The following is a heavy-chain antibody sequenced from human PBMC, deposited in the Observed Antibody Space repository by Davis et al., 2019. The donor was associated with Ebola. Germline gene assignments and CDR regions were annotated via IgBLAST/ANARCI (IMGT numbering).Heavy chain of an antibody. J-gene: IGHJ3*01. D-gene: IGHD2/OR15-2a*01. CDR3: VKDTSNIWFDV. CDR1: GFIVNNNY. Sequence: GESLKISCAASGFIVNNNYMTWVRQAPGRGLESVSIIYSGGSIYYADSVKGRFTISRDIFTNSLYLQMNSLRVEDTAMYYCVKDTSNIWFDVWGQGTLVTVSA. CDR2: IYSGGSI. V-gene: IGHV3-66*01.